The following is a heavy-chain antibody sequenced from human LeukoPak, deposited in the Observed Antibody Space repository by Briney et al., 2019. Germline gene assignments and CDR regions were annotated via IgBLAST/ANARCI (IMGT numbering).Heavy chain of an antibody. V-gene: IGHV1-46*01. CDR3: ARDLGIVVVPAAEDPNWFDP. CDR1: GYTFTNYH. D-gene: IGHD2-2*03. CDR2: INPSGGST. Sequence: ASVKVSCKASGYTFTNYHLHWVRQAPGQGLEWMGIINPSGGSTSYAQKFQGRVTITTDESTSTAYMELSSLRSEDTAVYYCARDLGIVVVPAAEDPNWFDPWGQGTLVTVSS. J-gene: IGHJ5*02.